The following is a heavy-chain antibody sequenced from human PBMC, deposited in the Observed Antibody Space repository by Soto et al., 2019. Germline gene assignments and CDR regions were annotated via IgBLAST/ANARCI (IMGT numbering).Heavy chain of an antibody. CDR2: ISYDGSNK. J-gene: IGHJ6*02. V-gene: IGHV3-30*18. CDR1: GFTFSSYG. D-gene: IGHD4-17*01. CDR3: AKDHDYGDYVFLSGMDV. Sequence: QVQLVESGGGVVQPGRSLRLSCAASGFTFSSYGMHWVRQAPGKGLEWVAVISYDGSNKYYADSVKGRFTISRDNSXNXXYLQMNSLRAEDTAVYYCAKDHDYGDYVFLSGMDVWGQGTTVTVSS.